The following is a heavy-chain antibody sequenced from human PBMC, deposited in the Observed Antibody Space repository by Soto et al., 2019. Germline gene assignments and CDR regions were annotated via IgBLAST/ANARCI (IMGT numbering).Heavy chain of an antibody. J-gene: IGHJ6*02. CDR1: GFTFSHYG. D-gene: IGHD4-4*01. Sequence: QVQLVESGGGVVQPGRSLRLSCETSGFTFSHYGMHWVRQAPGKGLEWVALIAYDGSNNYYADSVKGRFAISRDNSKNTLYLQMNRLRAEDTAVYYCAKDLATVSTDYYYYAMEVWGLGTTVTVSS. V-gene: IGHV3-30*18. CDR3: AKDLATVSTDYYYYAMEV. CDR2: IAYDGSNN.